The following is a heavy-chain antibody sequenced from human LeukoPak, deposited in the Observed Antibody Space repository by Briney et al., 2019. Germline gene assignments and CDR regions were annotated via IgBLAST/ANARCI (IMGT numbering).Heavy chain of an antibody. CDR3: AKAESGGIYDSSGSFDY. Sequence: GGSLRLSCAASGFSFSYYEMNWVRQAPGKGLEWVAFISYDGRNKYYADSVKGRFTISRDYSKNTLYLQMNSLRAEDTAVYYCAKAESGGIYDSSGSFDYWGQGTLVTVSS. CDR2: ISYDGRNK. V-gene: IGHV3-30*18. CDR1: GFSFSYYE. J-gene: IGHJ4*02. D-gene: IGHD3-22*01.